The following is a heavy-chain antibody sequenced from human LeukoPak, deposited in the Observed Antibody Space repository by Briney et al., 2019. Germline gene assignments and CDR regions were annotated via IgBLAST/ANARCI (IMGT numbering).Heavy chain of an antibody. D-gene: IGHD2-21*02. CDR3: ARMTAMSPGL. CDR2: INTNTMNP. V-gene: IGHV7-4-1*02. Sequence: GASVKVPCKAYGYTFSSYGISWVRQAPGQGLEWMGWINTNTMNPTYAQGFTGRFVFSLDTSVSTAYLQISSLKAEDTAVYYCARMTAMSPGLWGQGTLVTVSS. J-gene: IGHJ4*02. CDR1: GYTFSSYG.